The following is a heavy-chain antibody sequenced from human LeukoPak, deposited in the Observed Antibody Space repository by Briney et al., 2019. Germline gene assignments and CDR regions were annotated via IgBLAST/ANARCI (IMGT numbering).Heavy chain of an antibody. Sequence: SETLPLTCTVSGGSINSSNNYWGWIRQPPGKGLEWIGSIHESGNTQYNPSLKSRVTISVDTSKNQFALRLSSVTATDTAVYYCARHELWLIRDYWGQGTLVTVSS. J-gene: IGHJ4*02. CDR2: IHESGNT. V-gene: IGHV4-39*01. CDR1: GGSINSSNNY. CDR3: ARHELWLIRDY. D-gene: IGHD6-19*01.